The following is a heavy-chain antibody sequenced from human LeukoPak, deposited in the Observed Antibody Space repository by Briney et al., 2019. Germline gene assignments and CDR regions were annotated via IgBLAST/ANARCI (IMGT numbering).Heavy chain of an antibody. CDR1: GGSISNYY. CDR2: IYYSGST. Sequence: SETLSLTCTVSGGSISNYYWSWIRQPPGKGLEWIGYIYYSGSTNYSPSLKSRVTISVDTSKNQFSLKLSSVTAADTAVYYCARNENWFDPWGQGTLVTVSS. CDR3: ARNENWFDP. V-gene: IGHV4-59*08. J-gene: IGHJ5*02. D-gene: IGHD1-1*01.